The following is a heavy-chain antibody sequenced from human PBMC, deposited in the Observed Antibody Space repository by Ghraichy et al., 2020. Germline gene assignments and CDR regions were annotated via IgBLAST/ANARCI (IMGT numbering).Heavy chain of an antibody. Sequence: GESLNISCAASGFTFSSYWMHWVRQAPGKGLVWVSRIKSDGSETTYADSVKGRFTISRDNAMNALYLQMYSLRAEDTALYYCARGVGGSRYFDLWGRGTLVTVSS. CDR1: GFTFSSYW. CDR2: IKSDGSET. V-gene: IGHV3-74*01. J-gene: IGHJ2*01. CDR3: ARGVGGSRYFDL. D-gene: IGHD3-10*01.